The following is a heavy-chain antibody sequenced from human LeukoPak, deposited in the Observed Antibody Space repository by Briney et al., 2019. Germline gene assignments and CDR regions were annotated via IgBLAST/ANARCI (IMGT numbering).Heavy chain of an antibody. Sequence: SETLSLTCTVSGGSINSNTYYWGWVRQPPGKRMEWIGSIHYSGSPYYYNYRGSPFYNPSLKSQITISVDTSKNQFSLKLSSVIAADTAIYYCARNDSGGFDAFDIWGQGTMVIVSS. CDR1: GGSINSNTYY. V-gene: IGHV4-39*01. J-gene: IGHJ3*02. D-gene: IGHD3-22*01. CDR2: IHYSGSPYYYNYRGSP. CDR3: ARNDSGGFDAFDI.